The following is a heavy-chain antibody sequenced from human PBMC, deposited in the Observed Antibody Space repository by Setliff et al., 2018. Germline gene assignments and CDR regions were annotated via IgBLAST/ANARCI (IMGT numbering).Heavy chain of an antibody. J-gene: IGHJ6*03. Sequence: PSETLSLTCTVSGGSINSRTYYWSWIRQSAVKGLEWIGHIYTSWSTVYNPSLKSRVTMSVDTYKNQFSLELTSVTAADTAVYYCARMSGFLYLDVWGNGTTVTVSS. CDR2: IYTSWST. CDR1: GGSINSRTYY. CDR3: ARMSGFLYLDV. V-gene: IGHV4-61*09. D-gene: IGHD3-3*01.